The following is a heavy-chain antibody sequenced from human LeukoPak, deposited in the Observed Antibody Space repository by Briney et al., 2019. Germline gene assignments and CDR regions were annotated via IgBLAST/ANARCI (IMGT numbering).Heavy chain of an antibody. V-gene: IGHV1-69*04. D-gene: IGHD3-10*01. CDR2: IIPILGIA. J-gene: IGHJ5*02. Sequence: SVKVSCKASGGTFSSYAISWVRQAPGQGLEWMGRIIPILGIANYAQKFQGRVTITADKSTSTAYMELSSLRAEDTAVYYCARVSYGWFDPWGQGTLVTVSS. CDR1: GGTFSSYA. CDR3: ARVSYGWFDP.